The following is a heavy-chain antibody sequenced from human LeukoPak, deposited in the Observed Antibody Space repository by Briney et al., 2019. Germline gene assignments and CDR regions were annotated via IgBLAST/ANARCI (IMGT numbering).Heavy chain of an antibody. D-gene: IGHD3-10*01. V-gene: IGHV1-18*04. Sequence: ASVKVSCKASGYTFTSYGISWVRQAPGQGLEWMGWISAYNGNTNYAQKLQGRVTMTTDTSTSTAYMELRSLRSDDTAVYYCAVDYGSGSYYTIDYWDQGTLVTVSS. J-gene: IGHJ4*02. CDR2: ISAYNGNT. CDR3: AVDYGSGSYYTIDY. CDR1: GYTFTSYG.